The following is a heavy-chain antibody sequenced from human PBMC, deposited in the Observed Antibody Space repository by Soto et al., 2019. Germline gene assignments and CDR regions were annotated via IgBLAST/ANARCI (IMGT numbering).Heavy chain of an antibody. V-gene: IGHV4-30-2*01. CDR2: IYHSGST. CDR3: ARSGGSGSYYRADY. CDR1: GGSISSGGYS. D-gene: IGHD3-10*01. Sequence: SETLSLTCAVSGGSISSGGYSWSWIRQPPGKGLEWIGYIYHSGSTYYNPSLKSRVTISVDRSKNQFSLKLSSVTAADTAMYYCARSGGSGSYYRADYWGQGTLVTVSS. J-gene: IGHJ4*02.